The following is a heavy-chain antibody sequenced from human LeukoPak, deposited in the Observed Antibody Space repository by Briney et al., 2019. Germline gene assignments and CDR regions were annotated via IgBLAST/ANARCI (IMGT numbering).Heavy chain of an antibody. J-gene: IGHJ5*02. D-gene: IGHD6-13*01. CDR2: INANSGGT. CDR3: ARRRGQQLGGFDP. Sequence: ASVKVSCKASGYTFTGYYMHWVRQAPGQGLEWMGWINANSGGTNYAQKFQGRVTMTRDTSISTAYMELSRLRSDDTAVYYCARRRGQQLGGFDPWGQGTLVTVSS. V-gene: IGHV1-2*02. CDR1: GYTFTGYY.